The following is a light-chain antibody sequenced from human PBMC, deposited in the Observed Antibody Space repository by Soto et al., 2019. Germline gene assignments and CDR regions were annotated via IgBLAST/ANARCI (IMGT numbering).Light chain of an antibody. CDR3: QQYGSSPFT. Sequence: EIVLTQSPGTLSLSPGERATLSCRASQSVNSNYLAWYQQKPGQPPRLLIYDTSTRATGIPDRFSGSGSGADFTLTISRLEPEDFAVFYRQQYGSSPFTFGPGTKVHIK. CDR2: DTS. CDR1: QSVNSNY. V-gene: IGKV3-20*01. J-gene: IGKJ3*01.